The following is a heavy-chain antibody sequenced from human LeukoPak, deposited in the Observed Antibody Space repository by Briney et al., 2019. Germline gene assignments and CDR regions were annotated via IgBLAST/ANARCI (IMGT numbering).Heavy chain of an antibody. V-gene: IGHV3-73*01. CDR1: GFTLSGSA. J-gene: IGHJ4*02. D-gene: IGHD2-2*01. CDR2: IRSKANSYAT. CDR3: AKVAVPAAMMSYYFDY. Sequence: GRTLKLSRAASGFTLSGSAMHWVRQASGKGLEGVGRIRSKANSYATAYAASVKGRFTISRDDSKNTEYLQMNGLKTEDTAVYYCAKVAVPAAMMSYYFDYWGQGTLVTVSS.